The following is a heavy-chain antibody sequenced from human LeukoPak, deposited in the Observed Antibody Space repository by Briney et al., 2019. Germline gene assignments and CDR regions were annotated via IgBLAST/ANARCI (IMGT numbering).Heavy chain of an antibody. CDR2: MNPNSGVT. V-gene: IGHV1-8*01. Sequence: ASVKVSCKASGYTFTSYDINWVRQATGQGLEWMGWMNPNSGVTGYAQKFQGRVSMTRDTSISTAYMELSSLRSEDTAVYFCARGPIYPKSGDYPNYYFDYWDQGTLVTVSS. D-gene: IGHD1-26*01. J-gene: IGHJ4*02. CDR1: GYTFTSYD. CDR3: ARGPIYPKSGDYPNYYFDY.